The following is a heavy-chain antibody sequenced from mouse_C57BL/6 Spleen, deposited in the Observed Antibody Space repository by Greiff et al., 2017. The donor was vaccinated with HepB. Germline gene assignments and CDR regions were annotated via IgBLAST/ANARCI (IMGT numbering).Heavy chain of an antibody. V-gene: IGHV1-69*01. CDR1: GYTFTSYW. CDR3: ARSRLRWFAY. Sequence: VQLQQPGAELVMPGASVKLSCKASGYTFTSYWMHWVKQRPGQGLEWIGEIDPSDSYTNYNQKFKGKSTLTVDKSSSTAYMQLRSLTSEDSAVYYCARSRLRWFAYWGQGTLVTVSA. J-gene: IGHJ3*01. CDR2: IDPSDSYT.